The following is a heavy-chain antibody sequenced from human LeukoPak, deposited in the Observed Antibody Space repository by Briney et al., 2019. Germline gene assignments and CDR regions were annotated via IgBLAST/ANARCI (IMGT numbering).Heavy chain of an antibody. CDR1: GGSISSSNFY. D-gene: IGHD5-18*01. CDR2: IYYSGSA. J-gene: IGHJ4*02. CDR3: AREPIPTAMVMTGDY. V-gene: IGHV4-39*07. Sequence: PSETLSLTCTVSGGSISSSNFYWGWIRQPPGKGLEWIGSIYYSGSAYYNPSLKSRVTISVDTSKNQFSLKLSSVTAADTAVYYCAREPIPTAMVMTGDYWGQGTLVTVSS.